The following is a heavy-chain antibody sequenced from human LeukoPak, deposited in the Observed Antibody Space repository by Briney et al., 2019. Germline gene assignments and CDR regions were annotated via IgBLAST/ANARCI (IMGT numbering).Heavy chain of an antibody. CDR1: GYSFTSYW. D-gene: IGHD6-19*01. V-gene: IGHV5-51*01. CDR2: IYPGDSNT. Sequence: GESLKISCQGSGYSFTSYWIGWVRQMPGKGLEWMGLIYPGDSNTRYSPSFQGQVTISADKSITTAYLQWSRLKASDTAIYYCATRRAVAGTYFFDHWGQGSLVSVSS. CDR3: ATRRAVAGTYFFDH. J-gene: IGHJ4*02.